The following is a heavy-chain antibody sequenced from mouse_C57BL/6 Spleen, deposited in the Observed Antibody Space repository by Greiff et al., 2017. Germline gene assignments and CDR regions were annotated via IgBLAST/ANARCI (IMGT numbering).Heavy chain of an antibody. D-gene: IGHD4-1*02. Sequence: VKVVESGPGLVQPSQSLSITCTVSGFSLTSYGVHWVRQSPGKGLEWLGVIWSGGSTDYNAAFISRLSISKDNSKSQVFFKMNSLQADGTAIYYCARTQLGRAMDYWGQGTSVTVSS. V-gene: IGHV2-2*01. CDR1: GFSLTSYG. CDR2: IWSGGST. CDR3: ARTQLGRAMDY. J-gene: IGHJ4*01.